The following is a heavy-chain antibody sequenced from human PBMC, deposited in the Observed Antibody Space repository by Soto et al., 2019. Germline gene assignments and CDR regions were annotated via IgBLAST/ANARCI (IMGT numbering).Heavy chain of an antibody. CDR2: ISGSGEST. CDR3: AKDGPSWYVGAAFDY. J-gene: IGHJ4*02. D-gene: IGHD6-13*01. Sequence: PGGSLRLSCAASGFTFRSYAMSWVRQAPGKGLEWVSTISGSGESTYYADSVKGRFTISRDNSKNTLYLQMNSLRAEDTAVYYCAKDGPSWYVGAAFDYWGQGTLVTVSS. V-gene: IGHV3-23*01. CDR1: GFTFRSYA.